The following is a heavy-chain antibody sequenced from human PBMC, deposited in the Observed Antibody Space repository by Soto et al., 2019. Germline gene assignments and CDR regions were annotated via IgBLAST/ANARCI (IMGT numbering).Heavy chain of an antibody. CDR1: GYTFTSYA. J-gene: IGHJ4*02. CDR2: INAGNGNT. D-gene: IGHD2-8*01. Sequence: QVQLVQSGAEVKKPGASVKVSCKASGYTFTSYAMHWVRQAPGQRLEWMGWINAGNGNTKYSQKFQGRVTITRDTSASTAYMELSSLRSEDTAVYYCARAEYCTNGVCYFFDYCGQGTLVTVSS. V-gene: IGHV1-3*01. CDR3: ARAEYCTNGVCYFFDY.